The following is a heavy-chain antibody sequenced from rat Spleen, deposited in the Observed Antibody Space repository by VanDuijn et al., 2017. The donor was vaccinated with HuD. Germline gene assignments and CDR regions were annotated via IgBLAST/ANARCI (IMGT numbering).Heavy chain of an antibody. CDR3: SCDGYY. D-gene: IGHD1-12*03. Sequence: QVQLKESGPGLVQPSQTLSLTCTVSGFSLTDNSVHWVRQPPGKGLAWMGEIWEDETTDYNPALKSRLSISRDTSKSQVFLRMDSLQTDDTAIYFCSCDGYYWGQGVMVTVSS. CDR2: IWEDETT. V-gene: IGHV2-1*01. CDR1: GFSLTDNS. J-gene: IGHJ2*01.